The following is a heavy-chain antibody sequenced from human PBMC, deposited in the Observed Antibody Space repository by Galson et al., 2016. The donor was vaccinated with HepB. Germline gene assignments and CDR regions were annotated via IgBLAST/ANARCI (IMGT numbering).Heavy chain of an antibody. Sequence: SLRLSCAASGFTFSTYVLHWVRQAPGKGLEWLAVTSYDGNNKYYADSVKGRFTISRDNSKNTLYLQMNSLRAEDTAVYYCATSYGDNYYRYFDYWGQGTLVTVSS. J-gene: IGHJ4*02. CDR1: GFTFSTYV. D-gene: IGHD4-17*01. V-gene: IGHV3-30-3*01. CDR2: TSYDGNNK. CDR3: ATSYGDNYYRYFDY.